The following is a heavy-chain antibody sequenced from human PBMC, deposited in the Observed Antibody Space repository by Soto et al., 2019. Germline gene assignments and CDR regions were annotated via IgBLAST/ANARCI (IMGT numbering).Heavy chain of an antibody. CDR3: ASPPLTDSKFYFDW. Sequence: QVQLVESGGGVVQPGGSLRLSCAASGFTFTKYAMHWVRQTAGKGLEWVALISFDGSITFYADSVKGRFTISRDNSKNTLYLQMNTLRADDTAVYYCASPPLTDSKFYFDWWGQGTLVTVSS. CDR2: ISFDGSIT. D-gene: IGHD1-20*01. CDR1: GFTFTKYA. V-gene: IGHV3-30-3*01. J-gene: IGHJ4*02.